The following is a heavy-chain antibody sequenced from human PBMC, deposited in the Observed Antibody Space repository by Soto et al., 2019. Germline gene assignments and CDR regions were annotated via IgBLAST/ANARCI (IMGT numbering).Heavy chain of an antibody. CDR2: LYWYDDK. D-gene: IGHD2-21*02. J-gene: IGHJ3*02. CDR3: EHRLTETAFDI. CDR1: GFSRSTSGEA. Sequence: QITLKESGPTLVKPTQTLTLTCTFSGFSRSTSGEAVGWIRQPTRKALEWLALLYWYDDKRYSPSMQGRLTIPRETSKNQLVLIMTNMDPEDTATYYCEHRLTETAFDIWGKGTIVTVSS. V-gene: IGHV2-5*01.